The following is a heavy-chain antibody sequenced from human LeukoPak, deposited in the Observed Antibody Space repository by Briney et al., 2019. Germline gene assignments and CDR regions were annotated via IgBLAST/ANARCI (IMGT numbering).Heavy chain of an antibody. Sequence: SSVKVSCKASGYTFTDFGFIWVRQAPGQGLEWMGWVSTYNGDTDYAKKFQDRVTMTTESSTQTTFMELRNLRSDDTAVYYCARAESMALYFLYWGQGTLVSVSS. CDR2: VSTYNGDT. J-gene: IGHJ1*01. CDR3: ARAESMALYFLY. D-gene: IGHD1-14*01. CDR1: GYTFTDFG. V-gene: IGHV1-18*01.